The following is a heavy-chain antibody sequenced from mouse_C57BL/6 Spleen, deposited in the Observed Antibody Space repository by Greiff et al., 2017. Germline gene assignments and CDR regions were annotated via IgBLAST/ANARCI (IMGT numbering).Heavy chain of an antibody. J-gene: IGHJ3*01. V-gene: IGHV1-55*01. CDR3: ARQRYYYGSSYGFAY. CDR2: IYPGSGST. CDR1: GYTFTSYW. D-gene: IGHD1-1*01. Sequence: VKLQQPGAELVKPGASVKMSCKASGYTFTSYWITWVKQRPGQGLEWIGDIYPGSGSTNYNEKFKSKATLTVDTSSSTAYMQLSSLTSEDSAVYYCARQRYYYGSSYGFAYWGQGTLVTVSA.